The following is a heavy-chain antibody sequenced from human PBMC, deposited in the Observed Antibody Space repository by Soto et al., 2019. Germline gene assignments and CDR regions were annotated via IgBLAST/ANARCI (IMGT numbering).Heavy chain of an antibody. CDR1: GFTFSSFG. CDR3: ARDASYYSLGSGYYPSRNGMDV. V-gene: IGHV3-33*01. D-gene: IGHD3-3*01. J-gene: IGHJ6*02. Sequence: QVQVVESGGGVVQPGRSLRLSCAASGFTFSSFGMHWVRQAPGKGLEWVSLIWDDGSKKSYGDSVKGRFTISRDNSRNTVYLQMNSLRADDTAVYYCARDASYYSLGSGYYPSRNGMDVWGQGTTVTVSS. CDR2: IWDDGSKK.